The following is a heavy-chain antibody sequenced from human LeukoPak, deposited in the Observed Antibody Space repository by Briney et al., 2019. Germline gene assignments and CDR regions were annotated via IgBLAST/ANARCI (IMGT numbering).Heavy chain of an antibody. CDR1: GYSFTSYW. CDR2: IYPGDSDT. D-gene: IGHD3-22*01. J-gene: IGHJ4*02. Sequence: PGESLEISCKGSGYSFTSYWIGWVRQMPGKGLEWMGIIYPGDSDTRHSPSFQGQVTISADKSISTAYLQWSSLKASDTAMYYCARLEPYFYDSSGYPDYWGQGTLVTVSS. V-gene: IGHV5-51*01. CDR3: ARLEPYFYDSSGYPDY.